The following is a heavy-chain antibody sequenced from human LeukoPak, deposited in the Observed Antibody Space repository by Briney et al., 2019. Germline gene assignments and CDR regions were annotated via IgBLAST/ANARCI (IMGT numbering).Heavy chain of an antibody. CDR3: AREVAALDY. D-gene: IGHD6-13*01. J-gene: IGHJ4*02. CDR2: ISSSSSTI. V-gene: IGHV3-48*01. Sequence: GGSLRLSCAASGFTFSSYSMNWVRQAPGKGLEWVSYISSSSSTIYYADSVKGRFTISRDNAKNSLYLQMNSLRAEDTAVYYCAREVAALDYWGQGTLVTVPS. CDR1: GFTFSSYS.